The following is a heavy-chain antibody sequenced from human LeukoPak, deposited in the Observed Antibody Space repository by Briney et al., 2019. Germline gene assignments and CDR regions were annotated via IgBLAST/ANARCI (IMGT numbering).Heavy chain of an antibody. V-gene: IGHV4-30-4*02. D-gene: IGHD1-1*01. Sequence: SENLSLTCTVSGGSISSGDYYWSWIRQPPGKGLEWIGYIHYSGSAYYNPSLKSRVTISVDTSKNQFSLKLSSVTAADTAVYYCARHGTSGTNLNWFDPWGQGTLVTVSS. CDR3: ARHGTSGTNLNWFDP. CDR2: IHYSGSA. J-gene: IGHJ5*02. CDR1: GGSISSGDYY.